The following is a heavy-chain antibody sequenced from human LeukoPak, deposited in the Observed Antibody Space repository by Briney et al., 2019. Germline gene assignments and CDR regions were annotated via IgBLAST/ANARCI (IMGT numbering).Heavy chain of an antibody. CDR3: ATNYYYDSSGPFDY. CDR1: GFTFSSYS. V-gene: IGHV3-48*01. CDR2: ISSSSSTI. J-gene: IGHJ4*02. Sequence: GGSLRLSCAASGFTFSSYSMNWVRQAPGKGLEWVSYISSSSSTIYYADSVKGRFTISRDNSKNTLYLQMNSLRAEDTAVYYCATNYYYDSSGPFDYWGQGTLVTVSS. D-gene: IGHD3-22*01.